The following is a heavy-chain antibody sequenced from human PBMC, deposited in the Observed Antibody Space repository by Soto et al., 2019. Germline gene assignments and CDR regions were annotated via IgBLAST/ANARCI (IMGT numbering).Heavy chain of an antibody. Sequence: QVQLVESGGGVVQPGRSLRLSCAASGFTFSSYGMHWVRQAPGKGLEWVAVISYDGSNKYYADSVKGRFTISRDNSKNTRSLQMNSLRAEDTDVYYCAKDRRVVAVAAPFDYWGQGTMVTVSS. D-gene: IGHD6-19*01. CDR2: ISYDGSNK. V-gene: IGHV3-30*18. CDR1: GFTFSSYG. J-gene: IGHJ4*02. CDR3: AKDRRVVAVAAPFDY.